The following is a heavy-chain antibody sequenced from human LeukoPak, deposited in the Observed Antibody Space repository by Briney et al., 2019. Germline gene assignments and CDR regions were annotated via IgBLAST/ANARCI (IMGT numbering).Heavy chain of an antibody. CDR1: GFTFSTCA. CDR3: AKSVKSGYTSGDFDY. Sequence: GGSLRLSCAASGFTFSTCAVTWDRQAPGKGLEWVSGISASGGRTYYADSVRGRFTISRDNSKNTLYLQMNSLRAEDTAVYYCAKSVKSGYTSGDFDYWGQGTLVTVSS. J-gene: IGHJ4*02. D-gene: IGHD6-19*01. CDR2: ISASGGRT. V-gene: IGHV3-23*01.